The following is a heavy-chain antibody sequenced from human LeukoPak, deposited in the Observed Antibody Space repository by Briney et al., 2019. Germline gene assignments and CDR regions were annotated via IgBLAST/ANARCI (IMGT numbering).Heavy chain of an antibody. D-gene: IGHD3-10*01. J-gene: IGHJ6*02. V-gene: IGHV3-23*01. CDR2: ISSRDTTT. Sequence: ISSRDTTTNYADSVKGRFNISRDGSKNTLYLHLNSLRAEDTAVYYCARAPPWFGDKHYGLDVWGQGTTVTVSS. CDR3: ARAPPWFGDKHYGLDV.